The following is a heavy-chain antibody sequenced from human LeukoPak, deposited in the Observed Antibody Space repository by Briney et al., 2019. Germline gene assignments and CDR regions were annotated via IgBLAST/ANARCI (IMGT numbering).Heavy chain of an antibody. V-gene: IGHV1-46*01. Sequence: ASVKVSCKASVYTFTSYYIHWVRQAPGPGLEWMGIINPSGGSTSYAQKFQGRVTMTRDTSTSTVYMELSSLRSEDTAVDYCARGDSDSPWMRNYYYYGMDVWGQGTTVTVSS. CDR2: INPSGGST. J-gene: IGHJ6*02. CDR3: ARGDSDSPWMRNYYYYGMDV. CDR1: VYTFTSYY. D-gene: IGHD1-1*01.